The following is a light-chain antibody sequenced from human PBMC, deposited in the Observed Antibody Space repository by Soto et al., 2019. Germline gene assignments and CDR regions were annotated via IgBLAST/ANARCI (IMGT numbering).Light chain of an antibody. CDR1: SSDVGGYNY. CDR2: EVS. CDR3: RSYTSSSTNWV. Sequence: QSALTQPASVSGSPGQSITISCTGTSSDVGGYNYVSWYQQHPGKAPKLMIYEVSNRPSGVSNRFSGSKSGNTASLTIAGLQAEDEADYYCRSYTSSSTNWVFGGGTQLTVL. J-gene: IGLJ3*02. V-gene: IGLV2-14*01.